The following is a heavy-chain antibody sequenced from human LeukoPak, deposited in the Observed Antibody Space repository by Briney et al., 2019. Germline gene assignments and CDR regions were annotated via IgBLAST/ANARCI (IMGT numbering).Heavy chain of an antibody. D-gene: IGHD6-19*01. J-gene: IGHJ4*02. CDR1: GFTFSSYW. CDR2: INTDGRTT. CDR3: ARVSSDSYSPFDY. V-gene: IGHV3-74*01. Sequence: GGSLRLSCAASGFTFSSYWMHWVRQAPGKGLVWVSRINTDGRTTTYADSVKGRFTISRDNAKSTLYLLMNSLRAEDTAVYYCARVSSDSYSPFDYWGQGTLFTVSS.